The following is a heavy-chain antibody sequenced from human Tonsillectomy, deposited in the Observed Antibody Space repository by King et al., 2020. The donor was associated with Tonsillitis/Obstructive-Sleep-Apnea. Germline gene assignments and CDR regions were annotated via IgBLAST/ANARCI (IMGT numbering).Heavy chain of an antibody. CDR2: IYPGDSDT. Sequence: EGQLVESGAEVKKPGESLKISCEGSGYSFTSYWIGWVRQMPGEGREWMGIIYPGDSDTRYSPSFQGQVTISADKSISTAYLQWSSLKASDTAIYYCARQYTTSQQSDYWGQGTLVTVSS. V-gene: IGHV5-51*01. CDR3: ARQYTTSQQSDY. D-gene: IGHD6-6*01. J-gene: IGHJ4*02. CDR1: GYSFTSYW.